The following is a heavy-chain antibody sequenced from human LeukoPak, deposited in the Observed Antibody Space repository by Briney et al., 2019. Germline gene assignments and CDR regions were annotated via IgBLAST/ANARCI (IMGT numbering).Heavy chain of an antibody. CDR2: IYYSGST. J-gene: IGHJ3*02. V-gene: IGHV4-61*10. CDR1: GGSISSGSYF. D-gene: IGHD1-26*01. CDR3: ASIGEMLAFDI. Sequence: PSETLSLTCTVSGGSISSGSYFGSWIRQPAGKGLGWIGYIYYSGSTNYNPSLKSRVTISVDTSKNQFSLKLSSVTAADTAVYYCASIGEMLAFDIWGQGTMVTVSS.